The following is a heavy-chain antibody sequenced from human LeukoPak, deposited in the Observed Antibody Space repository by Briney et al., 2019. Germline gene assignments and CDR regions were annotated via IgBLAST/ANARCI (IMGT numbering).Heavy chain of an antibody. CDR2: IKQDGSDK. J-gene: IGHJ3*02. CDR1: GFTFSSHY. Sequence: GGSLRLSCAASGFTFSSHYMSWVRQAPGKGLEWVANIKQDGSDKYYVDSVKGRFTISRDNAKNSVYLQMNSLRAEDTAVYYCAREGDAFDIWGQGQRSSSLQ. V-gene: IGHV3-7*01. CDR3: AREGDAFDI.